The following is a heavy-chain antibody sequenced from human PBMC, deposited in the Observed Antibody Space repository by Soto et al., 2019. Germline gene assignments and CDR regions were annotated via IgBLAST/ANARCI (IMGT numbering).Heavy chain of an antibody. CDR3: ARDWAAVAPFDF. Sequence: QVQLVQSGAEVKKPGASVKVYCKASGYTFTSYGISGVRQAPGQGLEWMGWISACNGNTNYSQKLQGRGTMTTETSTSTAYMARRSLRSAYTSLYYCARDWAAVAPFDFWGQGPLVTVSS. CDR2: ISACNGNT. D-gene: IGHD6-13*01. J-gene: IGHJ4*02. V-gene: IGHV1-18*01. CDR1: GYTFTSYG.